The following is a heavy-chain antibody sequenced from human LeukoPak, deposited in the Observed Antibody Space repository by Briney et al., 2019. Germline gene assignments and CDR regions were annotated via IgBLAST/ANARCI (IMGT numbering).Heavy chain of an antibody. V-gene: IGHV3-53*01. CDR3: ARTPLDGSGWYYFDY. CDR1: GFTFSIYG. CDR2: VYSGGQT. D-gene: IGHD6-19*01. Sequence: GSLRLSCTASGFTFSIYGMSWVRQAPGTGLEWVSVVYSGGQTYYADSVKGRFTISRDISKNTLYLQMNSLRAEDTAVYYCARTPLDGSGWYYFDYWGQGTLVTVSS. J-gene: IGHJ4*02.